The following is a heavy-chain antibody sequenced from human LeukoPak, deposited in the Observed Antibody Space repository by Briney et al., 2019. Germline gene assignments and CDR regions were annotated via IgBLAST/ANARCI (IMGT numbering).Heavy chain of an antibody. CDR3: ASYMGKIWFDP. V-gene: IGHV4-59*06. Sequence: PSETLSLTCTVSGGSISSYYWSWIRQHPGKGLEWIGYIYYSGSTYYNPSLKSRVTISVDTSKNQFSLKLSSVTAADTAVYYCASYMGKIWFDPWGQGTLVTVSS. CDR1: GGSISSYY. J-gene: IGHJ5*02. D-gene: IGHD2-2*02. CDR2: IYYSGST.